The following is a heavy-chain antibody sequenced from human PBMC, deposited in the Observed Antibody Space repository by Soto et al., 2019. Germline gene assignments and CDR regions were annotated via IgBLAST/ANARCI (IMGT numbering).Heavy chain of an antibody. J-gene: IGHJ4*02. CDR3: AGVIPAAVF. D-gene: IGHD2-2*01. V-gene: IGHV3-30-3*01. Sequence: SLSSASSRFPFSLYTMHWVRQAPGEGLEWVADISYDGGNKHYADSVKRRFTISRDNSRNTLFLQMNSLRADDTAVYYCAGVIPAAVFWGQGTMVTVSS. CDR1: RFPFSLYT. CDR2: ISYDGGNK.